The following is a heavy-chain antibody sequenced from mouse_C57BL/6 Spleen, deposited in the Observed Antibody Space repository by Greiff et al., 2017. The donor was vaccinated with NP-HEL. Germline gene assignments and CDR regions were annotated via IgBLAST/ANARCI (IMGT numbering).Heavy chain of an antibody. Sequence: VQLQQSGAELVRPGTSVKMSCKASGYTFTNYWIGWAKQRPGHGLEWIGDIYPGGGYTNYNEKFKGKATLTADKSSSTAYMQFSSLTSEDSAIYYCARWGWYYFDYWGQGTTLTVSS. CDR1: GYTFTNYW. D-gene: IGHD1-1*02. CDR3: ARWGWYYFDY. J-gene: IGHJ2*01. V-gene: IGHV1-63*01. CDR2: IYPGGGYT.